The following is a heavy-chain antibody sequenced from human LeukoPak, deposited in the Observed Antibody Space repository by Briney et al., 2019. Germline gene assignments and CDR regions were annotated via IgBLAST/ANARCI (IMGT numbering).Heavy chain of an antibody. Sequence: PSETLSLTCTVSGGSISSYYWSWFRQPPGKRLELIGYIFYSGSTNYNPSHKSLVTISVDTPKNHFSLKLSSVTAADTAVYYCARHTSGRDYFDYWGQGTLVNVSS. D-gene: IGHD6-19*01. CDR2: IFYSGST. J-gene: IGHJ4*02. CDR1: GGSISSYY. CDR3: ARHTSGRDYFDY. V-gene: IGHV4-59*08.